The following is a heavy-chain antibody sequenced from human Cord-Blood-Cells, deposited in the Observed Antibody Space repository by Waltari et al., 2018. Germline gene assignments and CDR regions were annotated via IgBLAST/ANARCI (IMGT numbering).Heavy chain of an antibody. V-gene: IGHV4-4*02. CDR1: GGSISSSNW. D-gene: IGHD2-15*01. CDR2: IYHSGST. CDR3: ARVAGYCSGGSCYNWFDP. Sequence: QVQLQESGPGLVKPSGTLSLTCAVSGGSISSSNWWSWVRQPPGKGLEWIGEIYHSGSTNYTPSLKSRVTISVDKSKNQFSLKLSSVTAADTAVYYCARVAGYCSGGSCYNWFDPWGQGTLVTVSS. J-gene: IGHJ5*02.